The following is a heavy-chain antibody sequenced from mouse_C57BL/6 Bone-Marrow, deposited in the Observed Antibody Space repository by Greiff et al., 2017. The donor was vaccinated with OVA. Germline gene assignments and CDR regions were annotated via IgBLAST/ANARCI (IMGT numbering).Heavy chain of an antibody. CDR1: GYTFTRYC. Sequence: VLLVESGAELAKPGASVKLSCKASGYTFTRYCISWVKQSTGQGLEWIVEIYPRGGNTYYNEKFKGKATLTADKSSSTAYMEIRSLISEDSAVYVCARTFITTVVAHFDYWGQGTTLTVSS. J-gene: IGHJ2*01. CDR3: ARTFITTVVAHFDY. D-gene: IGHD1-1*01. CDR2: IYPRGGNT. V-gene: IGHV1-81*01.